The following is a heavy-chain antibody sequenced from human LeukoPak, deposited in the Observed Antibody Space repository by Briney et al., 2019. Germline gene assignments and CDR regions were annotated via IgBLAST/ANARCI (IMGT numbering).Heavy chain of an antibody. V-gene: IGHV1-46*01. CDR2: INPSGGST. CDR1: GYTFTSYY. Sequence: ASVKVSCKASGYTFTSYYMHWVRQAPAQGLEWMGIINPSGGSTSYAQKFQGRVTITADESTSTAYMELNSLRSEDTAVYYCARMYCSSTSCYAGYFDYWGQGTLVTVSS. CDR3: ARMYCSSTSCYAGYFDY. D-gene: IGHD2-2*01. J-gene: IGHJ4*02.